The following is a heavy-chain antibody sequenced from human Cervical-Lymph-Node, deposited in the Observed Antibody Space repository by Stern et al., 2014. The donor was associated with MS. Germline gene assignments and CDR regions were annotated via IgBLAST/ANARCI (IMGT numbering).Heavy chain of an antibody. CDR3: AREGAAADGMDV. J-gene: IGHJ6*02. CDR2: INAGNGNT. D-gene: IGHD6-13*01. CDR1: GYTFTSYA. V-gene: IGHV1-3*01. Sequence: QVQLGQSGAEVKKPGASVKVSCKASGYTFTSYAMHWVRQAPGQRLEWMGWINAGNGNTKYSQKFQGRVTITRDTSASTAYMELSSLRSEDTAVYYCAREGAAADGMDVWGQGTTVTVSS.